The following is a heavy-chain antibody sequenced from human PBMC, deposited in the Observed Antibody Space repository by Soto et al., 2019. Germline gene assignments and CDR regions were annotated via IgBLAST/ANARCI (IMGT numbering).Heavy chain of an antibody. CDR1: GGTFSSYA. Sequence: SVKVSCKASGGTFSSYAISWVRQAPGQGLEWMGGIIPIFGTANYAQKFQGRVTITADESTSTAYMELSSLRSEDTAVYYCARERITIFGVVTTGAPTDYWGQGTLVTVSS. J-gene: IGHJ4*02. CDR3: ARERITIFGVVTTGAPTDY. V-gene: IGHV1-69*13. D-gene: IGHD3-3*01. CDR2: IIPIFGTA.